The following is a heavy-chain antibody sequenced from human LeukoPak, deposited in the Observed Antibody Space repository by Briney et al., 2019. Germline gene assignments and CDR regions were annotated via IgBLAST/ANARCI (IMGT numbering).Heavy chain of an antibody. Sequence: SETLSLTCTVSGGSISSYYWSWIRQPPGKGLEWIGYIYYSGSTNYNPSLKSRVTISVDTSKNQFSLKLSSVTAADTAVYYCARVIAVAWANWFDPWGQGTLVTVSS. CDR2: IYYSGST. CDR3: ARVIAVAWANWFDP. V-gene: IGHV4-59*01. CDR1: GGSISSYY. J-gene: IGHJ5*02. D-gene: IGHD6-13*01.